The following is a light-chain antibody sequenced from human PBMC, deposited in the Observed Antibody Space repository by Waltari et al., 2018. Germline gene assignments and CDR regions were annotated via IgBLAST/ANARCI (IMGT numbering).Light chain of an antibody. CDR1: RRLTKKY. CDR3: QQYGSSILYT. CDR2: GAS. V-gene: IGKV3-20*01. Sequence: VLTQSPGTLSLSPGERATISCRASRRLTKKYLAWYQQKPGQAPRLLIYGASSRAAGIPDRFSGSGSGTDFALTISRLEPEDSAVYYCQQYGSSILYTFGQGTKLEIQ. J-gene: IGKJ2*01.